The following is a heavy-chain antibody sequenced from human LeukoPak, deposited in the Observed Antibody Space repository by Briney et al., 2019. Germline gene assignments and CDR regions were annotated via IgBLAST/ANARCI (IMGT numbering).Heavy chain of an antibody. CDR2: IYHSGST. Sequence: PSETLSLTCTVSGYSISSGYYWGWIRQPPGKGLEWIGSIYHSGSTYYNPSLKSRVTISVDTSKNQFSLKLSSVTAADTAVYYCAGGPFRDYFDYWGQGTLSPSPQ. V-gene: IGHV4-38-2*02. CDR1: GYSISSGYY. CDR3: AGGPFRDYFDY. D-gene: IGHD2-21*01. J-gene: IGHJ4*02.